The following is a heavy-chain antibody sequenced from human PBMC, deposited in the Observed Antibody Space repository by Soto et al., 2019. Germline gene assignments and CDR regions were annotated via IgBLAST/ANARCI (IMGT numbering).Heavy chain of an antibody. CDR1: GFTFRGSA. Sequence: EVQLVESGGGLVQPGESLKLSCAASGFTFRGSAMHWVRQASGKGLEWVGRISTKANSYATAYAASVQGRFTISRDDSKSTAYLQMNSLKTEDTAVYYCTGSLLAYCSGGKCHTDYYYYGMDVWGQGTAVTVSS. CDR2: ISTKANSYAT. D-gene: IGHD2-15*01. J-gene: IGHJ6*02. V-gene: IGHV3-73*02. CDR3: TGSLLAYCSGGKCHTDYYYYGMDV.